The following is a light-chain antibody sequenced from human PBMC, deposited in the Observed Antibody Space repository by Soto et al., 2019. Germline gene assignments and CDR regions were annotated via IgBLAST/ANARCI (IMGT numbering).Light chain of an antibody. CDR2: EVS. V-gene: IGLV2-14*01. Sequence: QSVLTQPASVSGSPGQSITISCSGSSSDIGGYNYVPWYQQHPGKAPKLMIYEVSNRPSGVSNRFSGSKSGNTASLTISGLQAEDEADYYCCSYTSSNTLIFAAGTKVTVL. CDR3: CSYTSSNTLI. J-gene: IGLJ1*01. CDR1: SSDIGGYNY.